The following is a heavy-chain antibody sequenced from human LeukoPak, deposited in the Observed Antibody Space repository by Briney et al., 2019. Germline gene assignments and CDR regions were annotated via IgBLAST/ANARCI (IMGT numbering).Heavy chain of an antibody. V-gene: IGHV1-69*05. Sequence: GASVKVSCKASGGTFSSYAISWVRQAPGQGLEWMGGIIPIFGTANYAQKFQGRVTITTDESTSTAYMELSSLRSEDTAVYYCARDPEPQLWLHYWGQGTPVTVSS. J-gene: IGHJ4*02. CDR1: GGTFSSYA. D-gene: IGHD5-18*01. CDR2: IIPIFGTA. CDR3: ARDPEPQLWLHY.